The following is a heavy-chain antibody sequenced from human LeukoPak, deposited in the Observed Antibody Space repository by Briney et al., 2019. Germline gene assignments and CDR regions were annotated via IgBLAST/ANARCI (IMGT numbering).Heavy chain of an antibody. D-gene: IGHD3-22*01. V-gene: IGHV4-39*01. CDR2: ISYSGST. Sequence: NPSETLSLTCTVSGGSVSNTNYYWVWIRQPPGKGLEWIGSISYSGSTYYNPSLKSRVTISVDTSKTQFSLKLTSVTAADTAVYYCARQYYYDTSGFYGFNWFDPWGQGTLVTVSS. CDR3: ARQYYYDTSGFYGFNWFDP. J-gene: IGHJ5*02. CDR1: GGSVSNTNYY.